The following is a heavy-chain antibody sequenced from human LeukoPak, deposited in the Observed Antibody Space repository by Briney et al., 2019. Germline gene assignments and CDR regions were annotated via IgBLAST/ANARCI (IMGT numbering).Heavy chain of an antibody. J-gene: IGHJ6*02. CDR2: IKQDGSEK. CDR3: ARDQRPYSSGWYGGYGYYYYGMDV. Sequence: QPGGSLRLSCAASGFTFSSYWMSWVRQAPGKGLEWVANIKQDGSEKYYVDSVKGRFTISRDNAKNSLYLQMNSLRAEDTAVYYCARDQRPYSSGWYGGYGYYYYGMDVWGQGTTVTVSS. V-gene: IGHV3-7*03. D-gene: IGHD6-19*01. CDR1: GFTFSSYW.